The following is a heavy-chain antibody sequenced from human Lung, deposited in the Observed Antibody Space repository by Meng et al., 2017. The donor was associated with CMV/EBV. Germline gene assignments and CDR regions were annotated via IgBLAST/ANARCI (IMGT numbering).Heavy chain of an antibody. CDR2: IDPNSGRT. Sequence: VQLVQSGAEVKKPGATVKVSCKASGYTFTGYYRHWMRQAPGQGLEWMGRIDPNSGRTDYDQKLQGRVTMTRKTSISTAYMELSRLTSDDTAVYYCTNPLSGGGSYYSWGQGTLVTVSS. J-gene: IGHJ5*02. CDR3: TNPLSGGGSYYS. D-gene: IGHD3-10*01. V-gene: IGHV1-2*06. CDR1: GYTFTGYY.